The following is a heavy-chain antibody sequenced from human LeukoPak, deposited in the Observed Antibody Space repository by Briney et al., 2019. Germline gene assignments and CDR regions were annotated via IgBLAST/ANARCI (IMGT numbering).Heavy chain of an antibody. CDR2: INPSGGST. Sequence: GASVKVSCKASGYTFTSYYMHWVRQAPGQGLEWMGIINPSGGSTNYAQNFQGRVTVTRDTSTSTVYMELSSLRSEDTAVYYCARDAGYSAYDRTYGMDVWGQGTTVTVSS. J-gene: IGHJ6*02. D-gene: IGHD5-12*01. V-gene: IGHV1-46*01. CDR3: ARDAGYSAYDRTYGMDV. CDR1: GYTFTSYY.